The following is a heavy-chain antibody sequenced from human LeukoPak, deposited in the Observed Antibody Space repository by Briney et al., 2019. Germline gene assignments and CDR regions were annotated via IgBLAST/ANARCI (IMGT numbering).Heavy chain of an antibody. CDR3: ARGRGYSSSWPFDY. CDR1: GGSISSYY. Sequence: SETLSLTCTVPGGSISSYYWSWIRQPPGKGLEWLGYIYYSGSTNYNPSLKSRVTISVDTSKNQLSLKLSSVTAADTAVYYCARGRGYSSSWPFDYWGQGTLVTVSS. V-gene: IGHV4-59*08. J-gene: IGHJ4*02. CDR2: IYYSGST. D-gene: IGHD6-13*01.